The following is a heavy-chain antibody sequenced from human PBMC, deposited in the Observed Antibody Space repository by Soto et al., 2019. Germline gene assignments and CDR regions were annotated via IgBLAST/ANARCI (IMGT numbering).Heavy chain of an antibody. CDR1: GASIFSSTW. D-gene: IGHD2-15*01. Sequence: PSETLSLTCAVSGASIFSSTWWSWVRQPPGKGLEWIGEVYHSGNTYYNPSLKSRVTISGDRSKNQFTLNLSSVTAADTAVYYCASNVAADDALDVWGQGTMVTV. CDR2: VYHSGNT. CDR3: ASNVAADDALDV. J-gene: IGHJ3*01. V-gene: IGHV4-4*02.